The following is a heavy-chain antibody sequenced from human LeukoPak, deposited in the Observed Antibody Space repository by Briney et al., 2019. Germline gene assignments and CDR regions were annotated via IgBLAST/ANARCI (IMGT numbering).Heavy chain of an antibody. V-gene: IGHV3-23*01. Sequence: GGSLRLSCAASGFTFSSYAMSWVRQAPGKGLEWVSAISGSGASTYYADSVKGRFTISRDNSKNTLYLQMNSLRVEDSAVYYCTRANGWYSYWYFDLWGRGTLVTVSS. J-gene: IGHJ2*01. D-gene: IGHD6-19*01. CDR2: ISGSGAST. CDR1: GFTFSSYA. CDR3: TRANGWYSYWYFDL.